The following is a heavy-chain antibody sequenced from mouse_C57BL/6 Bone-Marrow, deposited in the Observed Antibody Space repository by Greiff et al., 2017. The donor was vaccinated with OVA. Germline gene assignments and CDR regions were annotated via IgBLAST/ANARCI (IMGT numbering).Heavy chain of an antibody. CDR2: IDPSDSYT. V-gene: IGHV1-69*01. D-gene: IGHD1-2*01. CDR3: AREDYGPYYFDY. J-gene: IGHJ2*01. Sequence: VQLQQSGAELVMPGASVKLSCKASGYTFTSYWMHWVKQRPGQGLEWIGEIDPSDSYTNYNQKFKGKSTLTVDKSSSTAYMQLSSLTSEDSAVYYCAREDYGPYYFDYWGQGTTLTVSS. CDR1: GYTFTSYW.